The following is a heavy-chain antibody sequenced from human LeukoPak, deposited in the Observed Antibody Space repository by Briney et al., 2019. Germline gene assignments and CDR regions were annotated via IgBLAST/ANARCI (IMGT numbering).Heavy chain of an antibody. Sequence: PGGSLRLSCAASGFTFSSYAMSRVRQAPGKGLEWVSSISPTGSYIYYSDSMKGRFTISRDNAKNSLYLQMNSLRAEDTAVYYCASGPLISYNSSTYPPFDYWGQGTLVTVSS. D-gene: IGHD6-6*01. V-gene: IGHV3-21*01. J-gene: IGHJ4*02. CDR1: GFTFSSYA. CDR2: ISPTGSYI. CDR3: ASGPLISYNSSTYPPFDY.